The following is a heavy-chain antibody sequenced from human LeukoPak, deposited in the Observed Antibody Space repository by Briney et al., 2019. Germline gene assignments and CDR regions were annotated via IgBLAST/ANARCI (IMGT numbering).Heavy chain of an antibody. D-gene: IGHD3-3*01. Sequence: GGSLRLSCVASGFTFSSYATSWVRQAPGKGLEWVSTISGSGGNTYFADSVKGRFTISRDNSKNTLYLQMDSLRADDTAVYYCAKGKTGRFLEWLLFDHWGQGTLVTVSS. V-gene: IGHV3-23*01. J-gene: IGHJ4*02. CDR2: ISGSGGNT. CDR3: AKGKTGRFLEWLLFDH. CDR1: GFTFSSYA.